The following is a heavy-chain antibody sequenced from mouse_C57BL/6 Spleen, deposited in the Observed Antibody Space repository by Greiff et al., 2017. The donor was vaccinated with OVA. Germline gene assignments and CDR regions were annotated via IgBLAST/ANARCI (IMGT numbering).Heavy chain of an antibody. D-gene: IGHD1-1*01. Sequence: QVQLQQPGAELVKPGASVKLSCKASGYTFTSYWMQWVKQRPGQGLAWIGEIDTSDSYTNYNQKFKGKATLTVDTSSSTAYMQLSSLTSEDSAVYYCARGATVVATYYFDYWGQGTTLTVSS. CDR1: GYTFTSYW. J-gene: IGHJ2*01. CDR2: IDTSDSYT. V-gene: IGHV1-50*01. CDR3: ARGATVVATYYFDY.